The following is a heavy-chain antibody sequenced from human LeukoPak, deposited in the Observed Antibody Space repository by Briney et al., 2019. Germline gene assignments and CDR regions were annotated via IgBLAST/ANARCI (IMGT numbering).Heavy chain of an antibody. Sequence: PGGSLTLSCAASGFTFNTYWMSWVRQAPGKGLEWVANIKQDGSEKYYVDSVEGRFTVSRDNAKNPLYLQMNSLRAEDTAVYDCATNYGGNPFDYWGQGTLVTVSS. D-gene: IGHD4-23*01. V-gene: IGHV3-7*01. CDR3: ATNYGGNPFDY. CDR2: IKQDGSEK. J-gene: IGHJ4*02. CDR1: GFTFNTYW.